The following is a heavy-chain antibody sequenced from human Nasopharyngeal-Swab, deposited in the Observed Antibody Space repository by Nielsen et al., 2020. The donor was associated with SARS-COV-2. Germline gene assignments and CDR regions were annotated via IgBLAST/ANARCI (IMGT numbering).Heavy chain of an antibody. V-gene: IGHV3-23*01. CDR1: GFTFSSYA. D-gene: IGHD3-3*01. Sequence: GESLKISCAASGFTFSSYAMSWVRQAPGKGLEWVSIISGSGDTTYWADSVNDRFSISRDNTKNTLYLQMNSLRVEDTAVYYCAKDHRGRNTLFGVLSDYWGQGTLVTVSS. CDR2: ISGSGDTT. J-gene: IGHJ4*02. CDR3: AKDHRGRNTLFGVLSDY.